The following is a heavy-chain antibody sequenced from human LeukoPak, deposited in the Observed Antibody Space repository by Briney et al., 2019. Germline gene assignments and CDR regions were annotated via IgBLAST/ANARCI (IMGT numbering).Heavy chain of an antibody. CDR1: EFTFSKHA. D-gene: IGHD2-15*01. J-gene: IGHJ3*02. CDR2: ISHDGSTK. V-gene: IGHV3-30*01. CDR3: ARALGAGYCSGGSCSPDAFDI. Sequence: GGSLRLSCAASEFTFSKHAMHWVRQAPGKGLEWVAVISHDGSTKYSADSVKGRFTISRDNSKDTVYLQMNSLRAEDTAVYYCARALGAGYCSGGSCSPDAFDIWGQGTMVTVSS.